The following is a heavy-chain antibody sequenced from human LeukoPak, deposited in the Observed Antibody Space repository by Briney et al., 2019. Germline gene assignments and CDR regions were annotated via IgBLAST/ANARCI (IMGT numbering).Heavy chain of an antibody. J-gene: IGHJ6*03. CDR1: GGSISTNNW. Sequence: SETLSLTCAVSGGSISTNNWWTWVRQPPGKGLEWIGEIHHSGSTDYNPSLKSRVTISPDKSKNQFSLTLTSVTAADTAVYYCAREDSGSYYNFYYFYMDVWGKGTTVTISS. CDR3: AREDSGSYYNFYYFYMDV. D-gene: IGHD3-10*01. CDR2: IHHSGST. V-gene: IGHV4-4*02.